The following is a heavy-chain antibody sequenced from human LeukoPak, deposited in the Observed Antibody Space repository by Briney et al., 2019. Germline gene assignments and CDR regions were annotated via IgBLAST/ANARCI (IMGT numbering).Heavy chain of an antibody. CDR1: GFTFSNAW. V-gene: IGHV3-15*01. Sequence: GGSLRLSCAASGFTFSNAWMSWVRQAPGKGLEWVGRIKSKTDGGTTDYAAPVKGRFTISRDDLKNTLYLQMNSLKTEDTAVYYCTTDVALDAFDIWGQGTMVTVSS. CDR3: TTDVALDAFDI. CDR2: IKSKTDGGTT. J-gene: IGHJ3*02.